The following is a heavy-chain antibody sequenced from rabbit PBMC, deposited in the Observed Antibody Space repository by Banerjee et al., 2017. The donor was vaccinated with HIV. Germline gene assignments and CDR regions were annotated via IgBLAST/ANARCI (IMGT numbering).Heavy chain of an antibody. CDR3: AGGDGSSGWGFNL. V-gene: IGHV1S40*01. J-gene: IGHJ4*01. CDR2: IYTGDGGA. D-gene: IGHD4-1*01. CDR1: GFSFSSGYD. Sequence: QQLVESGGGLVKPGASLTLTCKASGFSFSSGYDMCWVRQAPGKGLEWIACIYTGDGGAYYASWAKGRFTISKTSSTTVTLQMTSLTAADTATYFCAGGDGSSGWGFNLWGPGTLVTVS.